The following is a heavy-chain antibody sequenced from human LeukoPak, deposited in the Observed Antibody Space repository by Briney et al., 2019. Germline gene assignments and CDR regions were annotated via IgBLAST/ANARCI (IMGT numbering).Heavy chain of an antibody. CDR2: MNPNSGNT. CDR3: ARGSGRYSGYDFDY. D-gene: IGHD5-12*01. CDR1: GYTFTSYD. V-gene: IGHV1-8*01. Sequence: ASVKVSCKASGYTFTSYDINWVRQATGQGLEWMGWMNPNSGNTGYAQKFQGRVTMTRNTSISTAYMGLSSLRSEDTAVYYCARGSGRYSGYDFDYWGQGTLVTVSS. J-gene: IGHJ4*02.